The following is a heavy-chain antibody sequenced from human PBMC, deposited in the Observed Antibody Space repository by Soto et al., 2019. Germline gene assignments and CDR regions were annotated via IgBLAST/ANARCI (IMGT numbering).Heavy chain of an antibody. J-gene: IGHJ4*02. Sequence: SETLSLTCAVSGYSISSGYYWGWIRQPPGKGLEWIGSIYHSGSTYYNPSLKSRVTISVDTSKNQFSLKLSSVTAADTAVYYCASGNDYVWGSYRMGVDFDYWGQGTLVTVSS. CDR3: ASGNDYVWGSYRMGVDFDY. CDR1: GYSISSGYY. D-gene: IGHD3-16*02. V-gene: IGHV4-38-2*01. CDR2: IYHSGST.